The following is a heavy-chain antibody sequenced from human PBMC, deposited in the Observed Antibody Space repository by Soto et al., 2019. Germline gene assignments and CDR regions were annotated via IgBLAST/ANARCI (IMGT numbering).Heavy chain of an antibody. CDR3: ARDTHYYDTSTYYRTYGMDV. CDR2: MNSDGSST. V-gene: IGHV3-74*01. J-gene: IGHJ6*02. Sequence: EVQLVESGGGLVQPGGSLRLSCAASGFTFSNHWMHWVRQAPGKGLIWVSRMNSDGSSTTYADSVKGRFTISRDNAKNTLYLQMNSLRAEDTAVYYCARDTHYYDTSTYYRTYGMDVWGQGTAV. CDR1: GFTFSNHW. D-gene: IGHD3-22*01.